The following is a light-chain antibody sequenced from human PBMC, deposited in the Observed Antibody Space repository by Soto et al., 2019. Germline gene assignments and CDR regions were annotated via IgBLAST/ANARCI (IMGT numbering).Light chain of an antibody. CDR3: QQRSNFFT. V-gene: IGKV3-11*01. J-gene: IGKJ3*01. Sequence: EIVLTQSPATLSLSPGDRATLSCRASQSVGTFLAWYQQRPGQAPRLLVYDASHRATAIPARFSGSGSGTDFTLTISSLEPEDFAIYYCQQRSNFFTFGPGTKVHMK. CDR1: QSVGTF. CDR2: DAS.